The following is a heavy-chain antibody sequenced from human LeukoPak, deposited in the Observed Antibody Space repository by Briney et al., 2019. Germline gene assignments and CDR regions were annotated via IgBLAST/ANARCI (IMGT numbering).Heavy chain of an antibody. D-gene: IGHD1-1*01. CDR2: ISYSGST. CDR1: GGSISSYY. Sequence: RPSETLSLTCTVSGGSISSYYWSWIRQPPGKGLEWIGYISYSGSTNFNPSLKRRVTISVDTSKNQFSLKLRSVTAARTDMYYCAREGTAGTNLNWFDPWGQGTLVTVSS. J-gene: IGHJ5*02. V-gene: IGHV4-59*01. CDR3: AREGTAGTNLNWFDP.